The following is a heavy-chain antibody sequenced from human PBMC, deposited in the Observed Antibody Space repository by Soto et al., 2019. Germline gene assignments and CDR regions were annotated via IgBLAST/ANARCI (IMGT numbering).Heavy chain of an antibody. D-gene: IGHD3-22*01. CDR2: ISPYNDDT. Sequence: GASVNVSCKASGYTISSYGINWVRQAPGQGLEWLGWISPYNDDTKYAQMLQGRVTMTTDTSSRTAYMALRSLRSDDTAVYFCARGGYYDSSGSRNYHYYGMDVWGQGTTVTVSS. J-gene: IGHJ6*02. CDR3: ARGGYYDSSGSRNYHYYGMDV. CDR1: GYTISSYG. V-gene: IGHV1-18*01.